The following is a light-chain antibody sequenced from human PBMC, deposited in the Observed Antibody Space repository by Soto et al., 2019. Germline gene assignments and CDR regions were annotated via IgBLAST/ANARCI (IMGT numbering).Light chain of an antibody. CDR2: SSN. J-gene: IGLJ1*01. CDR1: SSNIGSNT. V-gene: IGLV1-44*01. Sequence: QSVLTQPPSASGTPGQRVTISCSGSSSNIGSNTVNWYQQLPGTAPKLLIYSSNQRPSGVPDRFSGSKSGTSASLAISGLQSEDEADYYCAAWDDSLNGVFGTGTKVNVL. CDR3: AAWDDSLNGV.